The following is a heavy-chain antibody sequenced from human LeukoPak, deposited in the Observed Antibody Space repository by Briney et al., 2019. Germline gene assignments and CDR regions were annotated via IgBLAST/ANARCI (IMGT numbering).Heavy chain of an antibody. V-gene: IGHV1-24*01. CDR1: GYTLTELS. J-gene: IGHJ3*02. CDR3: ATEKHVDIVATGEAFDI. D-gene: IGHD5-12*01. Sequence: GASVKVSCKVSGYTLTELSMHWVRQAPGKGLEWMGGFDPENGETIYAQKFQGRVTMTEDTSTDTAHMELSSLRSEDTAVYYCATEKHVDIVATGEAFDIWGQGTMVTVSS. CDR2: FDPENGET.